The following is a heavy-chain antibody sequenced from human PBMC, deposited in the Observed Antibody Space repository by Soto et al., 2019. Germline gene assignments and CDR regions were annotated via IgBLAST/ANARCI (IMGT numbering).Heavy chain of an antibody. CDR2: ISGVGSGT. Sequence: PGGSLRLSCAASGFPLNNYAMRWLRQAPGRGLEWVSGISGVGSGTYYADSVKGRFTISRDNSKNTLYLQMNSLRAEDTAIYYCAREGADYYDRSGYYAFDSWGQETLVTVYS. V-gene: IGHV3-23*01. D-gene: IGHD3-22*01. CDR3: AREGADYYDRSGYYAFDS. J-gene: IGHJ4*02. CDR1: GFPLNNYA.